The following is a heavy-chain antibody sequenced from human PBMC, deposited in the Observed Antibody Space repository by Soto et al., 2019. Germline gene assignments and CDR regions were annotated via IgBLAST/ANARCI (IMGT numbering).Heavy chain of an antibody. D-gene: IGHD5-18*01. J-gene: IGHJ4*02. V-gene: IGHV1-18*01. CDR3: ARDDGNGYSYGYFDY. CDR2: ISAYNGNT. Sequence: QVQLVQSGAEVKKPGASVKVSCKASGYTFTSYGISWVRQAPGQGLEWMGWISAYNGNTNYAQKPQVRFTMTTDTSTSTAYMELRSLRSDDTAVYYCARDDGNGYSYGYFDYWGQGTLVTVSS. CDR1: GYTFTSYG.